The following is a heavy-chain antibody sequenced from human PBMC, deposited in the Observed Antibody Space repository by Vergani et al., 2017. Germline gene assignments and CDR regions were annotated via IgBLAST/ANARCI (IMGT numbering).Heavy chain of an antibody. CDR2: INPSGGST. Sequence: QVQLVQSGAEVKKPGASVKVSCKASGYTFTSYYMNWVRQAPGQGLAWMGIINPSGGSTSYAQKFQGRVTMTRDTSTSTVYMELISLRSEDLAVYYCASGYSSLGAFDIWGQGTMVTVSS. V-gene: IGHV1-46*01. CDR1: GYTFTSYY. J-gene: IGHJ3*02. CDR3: ASGYSSLGAFDI. D-gene: IGHD6-19*01.